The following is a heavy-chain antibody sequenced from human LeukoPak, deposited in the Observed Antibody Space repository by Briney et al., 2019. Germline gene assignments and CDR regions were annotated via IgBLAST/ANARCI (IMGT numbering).Heavy chain of an antibody. D-gene: IGHD5-18*01. V-gene: IGHV4-34*01. CDR2: INHSGST. CDR1: GGSFSGYY. CDR3: AGLRAMVPDI. Sequence: SETLSLACAVYGGSFSGYYWSWIRQPPGKGLEWIGEINHSGSTNYNPSLKSRVTISVDTSKNQFSLKLSSVTAADTAVYYCAGLRAMVPDIWGQGTMVTVSS. J-gene: IGHJ3*02.